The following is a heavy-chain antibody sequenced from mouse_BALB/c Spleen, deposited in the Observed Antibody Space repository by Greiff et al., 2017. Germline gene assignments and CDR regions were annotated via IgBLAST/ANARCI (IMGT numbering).Heavy chain of an antibody. J-gene: IGHJ4*01. CDR3: ARNPLYYDYDGPAMDY. D-gene: IGHD2-4*01. V-gene: IGHV14-3*02. Sequence: VQLQQSGAELVKPGASVKLSCTASGFNIKDTYMHWVKQRPEQGLEWIGRIDPANGNTKYDPKFQGKATITADTSSNTAYLQLSSLTSEDTAVYYCARNPLYYDYDGPAMDYWGQGTSVTVSS. CDR1: GFNIKDTY. CDR2: IDPANGNT.